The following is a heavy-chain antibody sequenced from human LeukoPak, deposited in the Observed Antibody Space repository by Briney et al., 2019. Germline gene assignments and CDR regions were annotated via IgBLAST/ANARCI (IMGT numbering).Heavy chain of an antibody. CDR1: GGSISSYY. Sequence: SETLSLTCTVSGGSISSYYWSWIRQPAGKGLEWIGRIYTSGSTNYNPSLKSRVTISVDTSKNQFSLKLSSVTAADTAVYYCAREYSGYETYAFDIWGQGTMVTVSS. D-gene: IGHD5-12*01. CDR2: IYTSGST. J-gene: IGHJ3*02. V-gene: IGHV4-4*07. CDR3: AREYSGYETYAFDI.